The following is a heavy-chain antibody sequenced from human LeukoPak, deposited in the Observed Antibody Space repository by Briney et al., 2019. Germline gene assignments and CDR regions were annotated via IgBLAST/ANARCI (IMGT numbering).Heavy chain of an antibody. D-gene: IGHD1-26*01. CDR3: ARDLWGAGSY. Sequence: SETLSLTCTVSGGSISSYYWSWIRQPPGKGLEWIGYIYYSGSTNYNPSLKSRVTISVDTSKNQFSLKLSFVTAADTAVYYCARDLWGAGSYWGQGTLVTVSS. J-gene: IGHJ4*02. CDR2: IYYSGST. V-gene: IGHV4-59*01. CDR1: GGSISSYY.